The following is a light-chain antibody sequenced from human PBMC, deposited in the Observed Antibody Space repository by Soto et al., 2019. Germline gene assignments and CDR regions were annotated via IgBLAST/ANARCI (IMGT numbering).Light chain of an antibody. Sequence: DIQMTQSPSSLSASVGDRVTITCQASQDLSNYLNWYQQKPGKAPKLLIYDASNLETGVPSRFSGSGSGTDFTYTIRSQQPEDIATYYCQQYDNLPFTFGPRTKVAIK. V-gene: IGKV1-33*01. CDR1: QDLSNY. CDR2: DAS. J-gene: IGKJ3*01. CDR3: QQYDNLPFT.